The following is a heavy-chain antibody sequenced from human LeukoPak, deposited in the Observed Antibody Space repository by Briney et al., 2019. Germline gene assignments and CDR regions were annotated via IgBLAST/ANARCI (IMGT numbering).Heavy chain of an antibody. V-gene: IGHV4-30-2*03. Sequence: SETLSLTCAVSGGSISSGGYSWSWIRQPPGKGLEWIGSIYYSGSTHYNPSLKSRVTISVDTSKNQFSLKLSSVTAADTAVYYCASTALGYCSSTSCFTPHYFDYWGQGTLVTVSS. CDR1: GGSISSGGYS. D-gene: IGHD2-2*01. CDR2: IYYSGST. CDR3: ASTALGYCSSTSCFTPHYFDY. J-gene: IGHJ4*02.